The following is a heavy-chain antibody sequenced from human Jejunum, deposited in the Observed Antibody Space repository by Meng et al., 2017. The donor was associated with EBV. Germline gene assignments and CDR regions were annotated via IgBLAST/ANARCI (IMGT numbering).Heavy chain of an antibody. CDR1: GYTFTTYA. J-gene: IGHJ4*02. V-gene: IGHV1-3*01. Sequence: QLMQSGPELKRPGXSVKISCKASGYTFTTYAIHWVRQAPGQSLEWMGWINGRNGDTRFSQKFHDRVVITRDTSANTAYMEVSSLTSEDTAVYYCARDTVPGAMTTFDLWGQGTLVTVSS. CDR3: ARDTVPGAMTTFDL. D-gene: IGHD1-14*01. CDR2: INGRNGDT.